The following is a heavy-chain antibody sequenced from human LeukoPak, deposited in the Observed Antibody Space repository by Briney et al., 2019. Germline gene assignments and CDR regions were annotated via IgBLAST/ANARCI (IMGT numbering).Heavy chain of an antibody. CDR1: GFTFSSYW. V-gene: IGHV3-74*01. CDR2: INSDGSST. CDR3: ARSYLYYGMDV. J-gene: IGHJ6*02. Sequence: GGSLRLSCAASGFTFSSYWMHWVRQAPGKGLVWVSRINSDGSSTSYADSVKGRFTISRDNAKNTLYLQMNSLRAEGTAVYYCARSYLYYGMDVWGQGTTVTVSS.